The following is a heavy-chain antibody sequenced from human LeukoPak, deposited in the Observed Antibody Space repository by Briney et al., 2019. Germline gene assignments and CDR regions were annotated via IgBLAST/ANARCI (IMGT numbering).Heavy chain of an antibody. D-gene: IGHD3-22*01. CDR1: GYTLTELS. J-gene: IGHJ4*02. CDR3: ATADYYDSSGYSHY. Sequence: ASVKVSCKVSGYTLTELSMHWVRQAPGKGLEWMGGFDPGDGETIYAQKFQGRVTMTEDTSTDTAYMELSSLRSEDTAVYYCATADYYDSSGYSHYWGQGTLVTVSS. CDR2: FDPGDGET. V-gene: IGHV1-24*01.